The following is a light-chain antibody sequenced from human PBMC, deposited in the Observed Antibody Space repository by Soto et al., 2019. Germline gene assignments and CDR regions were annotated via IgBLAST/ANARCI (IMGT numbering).Light chain of an antibody. CDR3: QQGYSTTRT. Sequence: DIQMTQSPSSLSASVGDRVTITCRASQSISSSLNWYRQRPGKAPQLLIYDASTSPIGVPSRFSVSGSATGFTLTISSLQPDDFAAYHCQQGYSTTRTLGHGTKVEMK. V-gene: IGKV1-39*01. CDR1: QSISSS. CDR2: DAS. J-gene: IGKJ1*01.